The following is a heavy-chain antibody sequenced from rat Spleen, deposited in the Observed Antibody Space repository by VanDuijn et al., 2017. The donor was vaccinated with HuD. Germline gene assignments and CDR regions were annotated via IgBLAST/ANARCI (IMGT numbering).Heavy chain of an antibody. D-gene: IGHD3-4*01. CDR1: GFTFSDNW. CDR2: INTDGNST. J-gene: IGHJ3*01. V-gene: IGHV5-58*01. Sequence: EVQLVESGGGLVQPGRSLKLSCVASGFTFSDNWIYWIRQAPGKGLEWVSSINTDGNSTYYPDSVKGRFTISRDNAKSTLYLQMDSLRSEDAATYYCAQPLAYWGQGTLVTVSS. CDR3: AQPLAY.